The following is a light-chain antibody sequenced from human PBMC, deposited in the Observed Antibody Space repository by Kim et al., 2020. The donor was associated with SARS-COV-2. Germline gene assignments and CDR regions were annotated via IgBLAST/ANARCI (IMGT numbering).Light chain of an antibody. CDR2: GAS. V-gene: IGKV1-16*01. J-gene: IGKJ5*01. CDR1: QGISQN. CDR3: QQYNSHPLT. Sequence: DIQMTQSPSSLSASLGDSVTITCRASQGISQNVAWFQQKPGQAPKSLIYGASALQGGVPSRFRGAGSGRDFSLTINSLQADDFAIYFCQQYNSHPLTFGRGTRLEIK.